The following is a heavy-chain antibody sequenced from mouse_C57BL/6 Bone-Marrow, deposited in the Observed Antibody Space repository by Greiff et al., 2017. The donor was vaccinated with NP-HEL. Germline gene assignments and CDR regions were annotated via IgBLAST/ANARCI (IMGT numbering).Heavy chain of an antibody. V-gene: IGHV5-17*01. J-gene: IGHJ3*01. D-gene: IGHD2-5*01. CDR1: GFTFSDYG. CDR3: ARLGQNSNYGFAY. CDR2: ISSGSSTI. Sequence: EVKVVESGGGLVKPGGSLKLSCAASGFTFSDYGMHWVRQAPEQGLEWVAYISSGSSTIYYADTVKGRFTISRDNAKNTLFLQMTSLRSEDTAMYYCARLGQNSNYGFAYWGQGTLVTVSA.